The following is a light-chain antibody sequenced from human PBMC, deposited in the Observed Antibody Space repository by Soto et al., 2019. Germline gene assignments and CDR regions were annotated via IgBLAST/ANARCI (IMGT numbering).Light chain of an antibody. CDR2: EGS. J-gene: IGLJ1*01. CDR1: SSDVGSYNL. V-gene: IGLV2-23*01. Sequence: QSALTQPASVSGSPGQSITISCTGTSSDVGSYNLVSWYQQHLGKAPKLMIYEGSKRPSGVSNRFSGSKSGNTASLTITGLQAEDEADYYCCSYAGSSTVYVFGTGTKLTVL. CDR3: CSYAGSSTVYV.